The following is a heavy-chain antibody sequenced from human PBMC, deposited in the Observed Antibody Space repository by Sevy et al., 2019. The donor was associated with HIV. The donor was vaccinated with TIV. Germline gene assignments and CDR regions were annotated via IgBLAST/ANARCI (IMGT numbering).Heavy chain of an antibody. CDR1: AFDVNTGF. Sequence: GGSLRLSCAVSAFDVNTGFMSWVRQAPGKGLEWVAAIYKSGNTYYVDSVMGRFTMSRDSGRNTLYLQMTHLRVEDTAMYYCVRSLWGPLNQWGQGTRVTVSS. CDR2: IYKSGNT. D-gene: IGHD3-16*01. J-gene: IGHJ4*02. V-gene: IGHV3-53*01. CDR3: VRSLWGPLNQ.